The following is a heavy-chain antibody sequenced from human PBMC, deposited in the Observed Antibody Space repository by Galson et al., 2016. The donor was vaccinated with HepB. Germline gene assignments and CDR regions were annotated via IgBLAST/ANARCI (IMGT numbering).Heavy chain of an antibody. CDR3: ARAWGNYGMDV. V-gene: IGHV3-53*01. J-gene: IGHJ6*02. Sequence: SLRLSCAASGFTLSSHYMRWVRKAPGKGLEWVSVIYSSGSTYYADSVKGRFTFSRDNSKNPLYLQMNSLRAEDTAVYYCARAWGNYGMDVWGQGTTVTVSS. CDR2: IYSSGST. D-gene: IGHD7-27*01. CDR1: GFTLSSHY.